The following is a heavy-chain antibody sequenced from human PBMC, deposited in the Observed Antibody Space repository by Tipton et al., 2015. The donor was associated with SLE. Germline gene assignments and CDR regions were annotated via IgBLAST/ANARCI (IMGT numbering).Heavy chain of an antibody. CDR2: FYISGST. V-gene: IGHV4-4*07. D-gene: IGHD1-26*01. CDR1: GASISPYY. Sequence: TLSLTCTVSGASISPYYWSWIRQPAGKGLEWIGRFYISGSTDYNPSLKSRVTISVDTSKNQFSLNLSSVTAADTAVYYCARAPPLSFFDYWGQGTLVTVSS. J-gene: IGHJ4*02. CDR3: ARAPPLSFFDY.